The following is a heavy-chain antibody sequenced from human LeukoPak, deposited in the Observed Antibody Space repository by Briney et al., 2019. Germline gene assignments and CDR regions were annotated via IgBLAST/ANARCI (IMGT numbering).Heavy chain of an antibody. CDR2: IDPNSGGT. Sequence: VSVKVSCKTSGYTFTDYYLHWVRQAPGQGLEWMGWIDPNSGGTNYAQKFQGRVTMTRDTSISTAYMEVRRMRSDDTALYYCARDGVVRGVIIYWGQGTPVTVSS. D-gene: IGHD3-10*01. CDR1: GYTFTDYY. J-gene: IGHJ4*02. V-gene: IGHV1-2*02. CDR3: ARDGVVRGVIIY.